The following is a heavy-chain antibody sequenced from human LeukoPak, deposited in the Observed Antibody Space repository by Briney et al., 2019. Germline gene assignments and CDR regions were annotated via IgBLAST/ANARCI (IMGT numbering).Heavy chain of an antibody. CDR1: AFTFGSYT. Sequence: PGGSLRLSCAPSAFTFGSYTMKWVRQAPGKWLEWVSSISSRRSYIYYADSVTGRFTISRDNAKNSVYLQMNSMRAEDTAVYYCARGPLDSGLPDYFDYWGQGTLVTVSS. CDR2: ISSRRSYI. D-gene: IGHD3-9*01. CDR3: ARGPLDSGLPDYFDY. V-gene: IGHV3-21*01. J-gene: IGHJ4*02.